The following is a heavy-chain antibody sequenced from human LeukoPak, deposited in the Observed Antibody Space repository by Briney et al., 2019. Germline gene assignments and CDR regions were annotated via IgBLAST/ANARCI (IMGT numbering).Heavy chain of an antibody. J-gene: IGHJ4*02. CDR3: GQSSPVLVWS. V-gene: IGHV3-74*01. CDR1: GFTFSSYW. D-gene: IGHD3-10*01. Sequence: QTGGSLRLSCAASGFTFSSYWMHWVRQAPGKGLVWVSRVNSDGSTTNYADSVKGRFTISRDNAKNTLYLQMNSLRAEDTAVYYCGQSSPVLVWSWGQGTLVTVSS. CDR2: VNSDGSTT.